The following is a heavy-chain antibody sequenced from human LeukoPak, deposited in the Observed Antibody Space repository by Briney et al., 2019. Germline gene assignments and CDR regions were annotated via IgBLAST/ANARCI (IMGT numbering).Heavy chain of an antibody. CDR2: VYPSGNS. D-gene: IGHD3-22*01. CDR1: GYSINSGHY. CDR3: ASRHDDRRGYDAYNWFDP. Sequence: SETLSLTCAVSGYSINSGHYWGWIRQAPGKGLEWIGSVYPSGNSYYNPSLKSRATISVDTSKNHFSLKLSSVTAGDTAVYYCASRHDDRRGYDAYNWFDPWGQGTLVTVSS. V-gene: IGHV4-38-2*01. J-gene: IGHJ5*02.